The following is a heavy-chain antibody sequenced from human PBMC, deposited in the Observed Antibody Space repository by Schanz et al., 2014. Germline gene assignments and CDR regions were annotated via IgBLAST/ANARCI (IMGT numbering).Heavy chain of an antibody. CDR1: GYSFNLFG. J-gene: IGHJ4*02. CDR3: ARDRDQWDGNFCDF. CDR2: ISAYNAHT. V-gene: IGHV1-18*04. Sequence: QVQLVQSGAEVKKPGASVMLSCKTSGYSFNLFGVSWVRQAPGQGLEWMGWISAYNAHTNYAQKFQGRVTMTTDTSTSTVYMELRSLRSDDTAVYYCARDRDQWDGNFCDFWGQGTLVTVSS. D-gene: IGHD1-26*01.